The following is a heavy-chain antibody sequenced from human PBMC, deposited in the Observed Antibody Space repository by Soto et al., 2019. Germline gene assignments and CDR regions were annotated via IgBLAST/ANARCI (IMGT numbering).Heavy chain of an antibody. V-gene: IGHV4-31*03. CDR3: VKYYYDSSGLNWFDP. D-gene: IGHD3-22*01. Sequence: SETLSLTCTVSGASITSDDFYCSWIRQHPGKGLEWIGYMYHSGNTYYNPSLRSRLIMSMDPSKNQFSLRLTSVTAADTAVYYCVKYYYDSSGLNWFDPWGPGTLVTVSS. CDR2: MYHSGNT. CDR1: GASITSDDFY. J-gene: IGHJ5*02.